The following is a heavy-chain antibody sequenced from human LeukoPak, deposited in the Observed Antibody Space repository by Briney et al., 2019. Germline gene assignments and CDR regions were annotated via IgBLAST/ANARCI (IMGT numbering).Heavy chain of an antibody. D-gene: IGHD1-26*01. Sequence: GGSLRLSCAASGFMFSSHWMSWVRQAPGKGLQWVASINQDGSVIHYVDSVRGRFTISRDNADNTLYLQMNTLGAEDTAVYFCGRVVGSVTTYDGWGHGTVVSVSS. CDR1: GFMFSSHW. V-gene: IGHV3-7*04. CDR2: INQDGSVI. J-gene: IGHJ3*01. CDR3: GRVVGSVTTYDG.